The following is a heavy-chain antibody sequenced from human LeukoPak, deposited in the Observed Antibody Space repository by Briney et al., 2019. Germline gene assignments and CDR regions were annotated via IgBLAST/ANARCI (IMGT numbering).Heavy chain of an antibody. D-gene: IGHD1-7*01. V-gene: IGHV4-59*01. CDR1: GGSISSYY. Sequence: PSETLSLTCTVSGGSISSYYWSWIRQPPGKGLEWIGYIYYSGSTNYNPSLKSRATISVDTSKNQFSLKLSSVTAADTAVYYCGVITGTTSAWGQGTLVTVSS. CDR2: IYYSGST. J-gene: IGHJ4*02. CDR3: GVITGTTSA.